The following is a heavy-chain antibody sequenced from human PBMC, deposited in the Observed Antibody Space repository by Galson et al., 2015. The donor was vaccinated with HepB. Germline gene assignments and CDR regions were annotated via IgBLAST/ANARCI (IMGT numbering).Heavy chain of an antibody. CDR3: AREGEVTKIGSFDY. J-gene: IGHJ4*02. CDR2: FNPTNNAT. Sequence: SVKVSCKASGYTFTGHYLHWVRQAPGRGLEWMGRFNPTNNATKYSHRFEGRITMTRDSAFSRAYMELSRLRSDDTAIYFCAREGEVTKIGSFDYWGQGSLVTVSS. V-gene: IGHV1-2*06. CDR1: GYTFTGHY. D-gene: IGHD2-8*01.